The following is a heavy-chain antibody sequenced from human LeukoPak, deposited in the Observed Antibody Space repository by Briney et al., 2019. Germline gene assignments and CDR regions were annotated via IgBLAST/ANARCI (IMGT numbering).Heavy chain of an antibody. CDR2: ISSSSSYI. CDR3: AREGDYAQDAFDI. CDR1: GFTFMTYA. Sequence: PGGSLRLSCVTSGFTFMTYAMSWVRQAPGKGLEWVSSISSSSSYIYYADSVKGRFTISRDNAKNSLYLQMNSLRAEDTAVYYCAREGDYAQDAFDIWGQGTMVTVSS. V-gene: IGHV3-21*01. J-gene: IGHJ3*02. D-gene: IGHD4/OR15-4a*01.